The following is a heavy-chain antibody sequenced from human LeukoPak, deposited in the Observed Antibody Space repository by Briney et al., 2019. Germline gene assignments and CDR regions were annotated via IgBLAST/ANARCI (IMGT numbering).Heavy chain of an antibody. D-gene: IGHD2-2*01. Sequence: AGGSLRLSRAASGFTFSSYAMSWVRQAPGKGLEWVSAISGSGGSTYYADSVKGRFTISRDNSKNTLYLQMNSLRAEDTAVYYCAKRQIIVVSAFDYWGQGTLVTVSS. J-gene: IGHJ4*02. CDR1: GFTFSSYA. CDR3: AKRQIIVVSAFDY. CDR2: ISGSGGST. V-gene: IGHV3-23*01.